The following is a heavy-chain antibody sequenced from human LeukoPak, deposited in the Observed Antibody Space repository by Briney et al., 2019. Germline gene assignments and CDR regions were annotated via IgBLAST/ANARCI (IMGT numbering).Heavy chain of an antibody. CDR3: ARDIPVDSRSSVPKPVRDS. CDR2: IYSNTSA. D-gene: IGHD6-6*01. CDR1: GFNVSNNY. J-gene: IGHJ5*02. Sequence: PGGSLRLSCPASGFNVSNNYMNWVRQAPGKGLQWVSVIYSNTSAYYADSVKGRFTISRHNSKNTLYLQMTSLRAEDTAVYYCARDIPVDSRSSVPKPVRDSWGQGTLVTVSS. V-gene: IGHV3-53*04.